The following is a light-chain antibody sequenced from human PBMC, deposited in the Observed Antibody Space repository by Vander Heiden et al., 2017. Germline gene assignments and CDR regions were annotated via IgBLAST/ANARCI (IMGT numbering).Light chain of an antibody. J-gene: IGKJ4*01. V-gene: IGKV2-28*01. CDR3: IQPRHTPLT. Sequence: VRTQHPLCLSVPPVYPASIACRSTQSLLHVSGYNYLCWHLQKPGQSPLLLIYLSSYPAAGLPDRFSGSGSGTYFTLKSSLVDAEYVVFYYCIQPRHTPLTFGGGTKVEIK. CDR2: LSS. CDR1: QSLLHVSGYNY.